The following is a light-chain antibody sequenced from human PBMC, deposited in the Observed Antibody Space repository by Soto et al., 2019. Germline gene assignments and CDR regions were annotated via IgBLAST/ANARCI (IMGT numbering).Light chain of an antibody. CDR1: QGISSY. Sequence: IQVTQSTSSLSASVGDRVTITCRASQGISSYLVWYQQKPGKAPKLLIYAASTLQSGVPSRFSGSGSGTDFTLTISSLQPEDFATYYCQQLNNYPSTFGGGTKVDI. CDR2: AAS. V-gene: IGKV1-9*01. CDR3: QQLNNYPST. J-gene: IGKJ4*01.